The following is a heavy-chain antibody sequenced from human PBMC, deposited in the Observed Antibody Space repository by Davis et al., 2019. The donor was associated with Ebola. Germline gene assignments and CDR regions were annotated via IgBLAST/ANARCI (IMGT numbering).Heavy chain of an antibody. J-gene: IGHJ6*02. CDR1: RFPFSDAW. V-gene: IGHV3-15*01. D-gene: IGHD3-10*01. CDR3: AKDMDPLGRGYYYNYGMDV. Sequence: PGGSLRLSCVASRFPFSDAWMSWVRQAPGKGLEWVGRIKSKADGGTIDYAAPVKGRFTLSRDDSTSMFYLQMNSLRAEDTAVYYCAKDMDPLGRGYYYNYGMDVWGQGTTVTVSS. CDR2: IKSKADGGTI.